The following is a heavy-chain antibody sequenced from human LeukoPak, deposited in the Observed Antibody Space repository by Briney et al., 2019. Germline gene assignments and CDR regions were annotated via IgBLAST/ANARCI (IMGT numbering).Heavy chain of an antibody. V-gene: IGHV3-66*01. CDR3: AKDRLGYYFDY. Sequence: QSGGSLRLSCAASGFTVSSNYMSWVRQAPGKGLEWVSVIYSDGSTYYADSVRGRFTISRDNSNNTLYLQMNSLRAEDTAVYYCAKDRLGYYFDYWGQGTLVTVSS. CDR1: GFTVSSNY. J-gene: IGHJ4*02. CDR2: IYSDGST. D-gene: IGHD3-9*01.